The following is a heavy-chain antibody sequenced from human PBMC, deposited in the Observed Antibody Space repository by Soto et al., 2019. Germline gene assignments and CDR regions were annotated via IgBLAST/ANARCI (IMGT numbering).Heavy chain of an antibody. D-gene: IGHD3-3*01. Sequence: ESGGGLVQPGGSLRLSCAASGFTVSSNYMSWVRQAPGKGLEWVSVIYSGGSTYYADSVKGRFTISRDNSKNTLYLQMNSLRAEDTAVYYCARLNYDFWSGYYMDVWGKGTTVTVSS. CDR2: IYSGGST. CDR1: GFTVSSNY. V-gene: IGHV3-66*01. J-gene: IGHJ6*03. CDR3: ARLNYDFWSGYYMDV.